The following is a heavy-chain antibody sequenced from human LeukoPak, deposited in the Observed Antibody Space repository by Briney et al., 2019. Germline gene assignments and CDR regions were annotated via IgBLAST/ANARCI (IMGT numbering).Heavy chain of an antibody. J-gene: IGHJ5*02. CDR2: IHPNDGIR. Sequence: SVKVSCKASEYSFVSYYIHWVRQAPGEGLEWVGLIHPNDGIRNYAQKLQDRVTMTVDRSTTTFYMELSSLTSEDTAVYYCTRDRPHNWFDPWGQGTLVTVSP. CDR1: EYSFVSYY. CDR3: TRDRPHNWFDP. V-gene: IGHV1-46*01.